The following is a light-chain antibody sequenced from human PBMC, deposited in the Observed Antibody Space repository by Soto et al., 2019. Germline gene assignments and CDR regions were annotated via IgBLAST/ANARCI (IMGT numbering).Light chain of an antibody. V-gene: IGKV3-15*01. Sequence: EIVLTQSPGTLSLSPGERATLSCRASQSGTSSYLAWYQQKPGQAPRLLIYGASTRATGIPARFSGSGSGTEFTLTISSLQSEDFAVYYCQQYNNWPPITFGQGTRLEIK. J-gene: IGKJ5*01. CDR3: QQYNNWPPIT. CDR2: GAS. CDR1: QSGTSSY.